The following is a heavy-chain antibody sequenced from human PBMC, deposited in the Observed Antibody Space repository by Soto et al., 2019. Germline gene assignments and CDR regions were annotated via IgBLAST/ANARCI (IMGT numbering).Heavy chain of an antibody. Sequence: QITLKEAGPTLVKPTQTLTLTCTFSGFSLNIRGMGVGWIRQPPGKALEWLALIYWDDDKRYSPSLKSRLTITKDTAKSQVVLTMTNVEPVDTATDYCAHMDYGDSEAGWFDPWGQGTLVTVSS. D-gene: IGHD4-17*01. V-gene: IGHV2-5*02. CDR2: IYWDDDK. CDR3: AHMDYGDSEAGWFDP. CDR1: GFSLNIRGMG. J-gene: IGHJ5*02.